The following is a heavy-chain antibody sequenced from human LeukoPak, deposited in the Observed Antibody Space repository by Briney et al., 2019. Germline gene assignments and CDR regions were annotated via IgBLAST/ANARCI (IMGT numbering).Heavy chain of an antibody. Sequence: GRSLRLSCAASGFTFNSFGMHWVRQAPGKGLEWLAVISYDGRNKYYADSVKGRFTISRDNSKNTLYLQMNSLRAEDTAVYYCAKEGYYGSGWYFDYWGQGTLVTVSS. D-gene: IGHD6-19*01. CDR3: AKEGYYGSGWYFDY. V-gene: IGHV3-30*18. CDR1: GFTFNSFG. CDR2: ISYDGRNK. J-gene: IGHJ4*02.